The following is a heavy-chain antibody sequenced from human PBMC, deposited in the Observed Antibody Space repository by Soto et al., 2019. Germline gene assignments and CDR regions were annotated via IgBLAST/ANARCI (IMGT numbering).Heavy chain of an antibody. CDR1: GFTFSSYA. J-gene: IGHJ5*02. CDR3: ARDAKRLYDFWSGYSYNWFDP. Sequence: QVQLVESGGVVVQPWRSLRLSCAASGFTFSSYAMHWVRQAPGKGLEWVAVISYDGSNKYYADSVKGRFTISRDNSKNTLYLQMNSLRAEDTAVYYCARDAKRLYDFWSGYSYNWFDPWGQGTLVTVSS. V-gene: IGHV3-30-3*01. D-gene: IGHD3-3*01. CDR2: ISYDGSNK.